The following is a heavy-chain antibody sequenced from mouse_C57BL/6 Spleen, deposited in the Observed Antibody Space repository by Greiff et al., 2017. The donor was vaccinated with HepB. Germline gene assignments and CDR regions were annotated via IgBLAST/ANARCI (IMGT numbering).Heavy chain of an antibody. CDR2: ISDGGSYT. CDR1: GFTFSSYA. CDR3: AREDGYDVKAMDY. V-gene: IGHV5-4*01. D-gene: IGHD2-2*01. Sequence: EVKLVESGGGLVKPGGSLKLSCAASGFTFSSYAMSWVRQTPEKRLEWVATISDGGSYTYYPDNVKGRFTISRDNAKNNLYLQMSHLKSEDTAMYYCAREDGYDVKAMDYWGQGTSVTVSS. J-gene: IGHJ4*01.